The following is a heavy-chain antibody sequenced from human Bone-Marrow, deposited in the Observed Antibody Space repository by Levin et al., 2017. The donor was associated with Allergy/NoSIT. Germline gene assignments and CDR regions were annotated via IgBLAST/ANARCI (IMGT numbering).Heavy chain of an antibody. V-gene: IGHV3-21*01. CDR1: GFRFTHYV. CDR2: ISSRSSYF. J-gene: IGHJ6*02. D-gene: IGHD2-15*01. CDR3: VSVDGSGRYLYYDMDV. Sequence: GGSLRLSCAVSGFRFTHYVMSWVRLPPGRGLEWVSSISSRSSYFFYADSVKGRFTISRDNAKNTLSLQMSHLRAEAPAADFCVSVDGSGRYLYYDMDVWGQGTTVTVSS.